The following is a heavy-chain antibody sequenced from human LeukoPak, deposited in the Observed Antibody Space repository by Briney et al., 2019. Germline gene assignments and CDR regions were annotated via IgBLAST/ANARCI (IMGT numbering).Heavy chain of an antibody. CDR2: ISYDGSNK. J-gene: IGHJ4*02. V-gene: IGHV3-30-3*01. CDR3: AREEFDY. CDR1: GFTFSSYA. Sequence: GRSLRLSCAASGFTFSSYAMHWVRQAPGKGLEWVAVISYDGSNKYYADSVKGRFTISRDNAKNSLYLQMNSLRAEDTALYYCAREEFDYWGQGTLVTVSS.